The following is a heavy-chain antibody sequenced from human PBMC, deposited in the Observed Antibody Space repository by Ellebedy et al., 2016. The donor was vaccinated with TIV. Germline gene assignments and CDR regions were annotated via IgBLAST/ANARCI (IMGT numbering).Heavy chain of an antibody. J-gene: IGHJ5*02. Sequence: MPSETLSLTCTVSGDSISNSDYYWNWIRQPPGKGLEWIGSIYYSGSAYYNPSLKSRVTVSVDTSKNQFSLNLNSVTAADTAVYYCARDPALPRGRFDTWGQGTLVTVSA. V-gene: IGHV4-39*07. CDR3: ARDPALPRGRFDT. CDR1: GDSISNSDYY. CDR2: IYYSGSA.